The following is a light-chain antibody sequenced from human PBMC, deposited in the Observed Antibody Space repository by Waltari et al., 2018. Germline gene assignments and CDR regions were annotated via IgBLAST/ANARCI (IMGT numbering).Light chain of an antibody. J-gene: IGLJ3*02. Sequence: SSLRQPTSLSGSPGHSITGSCPGTSSDLRTDTHVSWCQQHPSKTPNVIIYEGNKLPSGVSDSFYGCKSGNTASLTISGLQAEDEADYYCCSYSGTTTPRLFGGGTKLTVL. V-gene: IGLV2-23*01. CDR3: CSYSGTTTPRL. CDR2: EGN. CDR1: SSDLRTDTH.